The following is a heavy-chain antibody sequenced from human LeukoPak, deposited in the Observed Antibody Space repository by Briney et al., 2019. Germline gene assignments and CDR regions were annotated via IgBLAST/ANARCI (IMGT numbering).Heavy chain of an antibody. J-gene: IGHJ6*03. CDR1: GGSISSSNW. CDR2: IYHSGST. V-gene: IGHV4-4*02. D-gene: IGHD6-13*01. Sequence: PSETLSLTCAVSGGSISSSNWWNWVRQPPGKGLEWIGEIYHSGSTNYNPSLKSRVTISVDKSKNQFSLKLSSVTAADTAVYYCARGQYSSSWSYYYYYMDVWGKGTTVTVSS. CDR3: ARGQYSSSWSYYYYYMDV.